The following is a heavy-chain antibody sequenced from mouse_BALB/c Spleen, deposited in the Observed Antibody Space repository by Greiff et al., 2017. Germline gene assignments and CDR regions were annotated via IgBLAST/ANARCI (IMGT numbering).Heavy chain of an antibody. Sequence: EVKVVESGGGLVKPGGSLKLSCAASGFAFSSYDMSWVRQTPEKRLEWVAYISSGGGSTYYPDTVKGRFTISRDNAKNTLYLQMSSLKSEDTAMYYCARENGSWFAYWGQGTLVTVSA. J-gene: IGHJ3*01. CDR2: ISSGGGST. CDR3: ARENGSWFAY. V-gene: IGHV5-12-1*01. CDR1: GFAFSSYD.